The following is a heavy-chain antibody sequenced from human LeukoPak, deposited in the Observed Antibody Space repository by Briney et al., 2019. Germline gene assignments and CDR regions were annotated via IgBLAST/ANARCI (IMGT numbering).Heavy chain of an antibody. Sequence: PSETLSLTCSVSGDSITYFYWSWIRQAAGKGLEWIGRVSSSGSTDYNASLKSRVTISLDTSKNQFSLKLSSVTAADTAVYYCAREAWDSRGYPPPRSGWYFDLWGRGTLVTVSS. CDR3: AREAWDSRGYPPPRSGWYFDL. V-gene: IGHV4-4*07. CDR2: VSSSGST. J-gene: IGHJ2*01. D-gene: IGHD3-22*01. CDR1: GDSITYFY.